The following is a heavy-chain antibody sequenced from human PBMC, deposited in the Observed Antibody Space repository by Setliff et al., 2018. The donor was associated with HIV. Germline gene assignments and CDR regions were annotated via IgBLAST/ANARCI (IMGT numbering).Heavy chain of an antibody. CDR2: IDSNDGYT. V-gene: IGHV1-69*05. CDR3: ARVGATNNWFDP. J-gene: IGHJ5*02. D-gene: IGHD1-26*01. Sequence: SVKVSCKASGDTFSNSALTWVRQAPGQGLEWMAIIDSNDGYTTYAQSFQGRVTITTDESTRTSYMELSSLRSEDTAVYYCARVGATNNWFDPWGQGTLVTVSS. CDR1: GDTFSNSA.